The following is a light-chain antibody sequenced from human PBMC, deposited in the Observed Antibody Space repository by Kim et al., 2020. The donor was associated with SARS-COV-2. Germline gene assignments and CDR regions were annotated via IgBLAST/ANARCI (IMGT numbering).Light chain of an antibody. Sequence: SLAPGERAPPPCGARQGVSGYLPGYKKKPGQAPRPLFYDASNRATGTPARFSGRGSGQDFTLTISSRRPEDFAVYYCQRRSNWPVTFGQGTKLEI. CDR2: DAS. V-gene: IGKV3-11*01. J-gene: IGKJ2*01. CDR3: QRRSNWPVT. CDR1: QGVSGY.